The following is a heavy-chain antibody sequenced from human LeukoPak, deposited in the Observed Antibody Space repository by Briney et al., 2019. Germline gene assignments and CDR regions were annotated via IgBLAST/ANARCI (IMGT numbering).Heavy chain of an antibody. D-gene: IGHD3-16*01. CDR1: GFTASTNY. CDR3: ARDRGPISGMDV. Sequence: PGGSLRLSCAASGFTASTNYMNWVRQAPGEGLEWVSVLYYGGSTYYADSVKGRFTISRDNSKNTLYLQMNSLRAEDTAVYYCARDRGPISGMDVWGQGTTVTVSS. J-gene: IGHJ6*02. V-gene: IGHV3-53*01. CDR2: LYYGGST.